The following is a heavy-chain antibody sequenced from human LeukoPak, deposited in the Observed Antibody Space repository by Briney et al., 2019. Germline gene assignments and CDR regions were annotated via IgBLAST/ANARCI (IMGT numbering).Heavy chain of an antibody. D-gene: IGHD2-21*01. Sequence: GGSLRLSCAASGFTFSSYAMHWVRQAPGKGLEWVAVISYDGSNKYYADSVKGRFTISRDNSKNTLYLQMNSLRAEDTAVYYCTSWVNWGQGTLVTVSS. CDR1: GFTFSSYA. J-gene: IGHJ4*02. V-gene: IGHV3-30*04. CDR2: ISYDGSNK. CDR3: TSWVN.